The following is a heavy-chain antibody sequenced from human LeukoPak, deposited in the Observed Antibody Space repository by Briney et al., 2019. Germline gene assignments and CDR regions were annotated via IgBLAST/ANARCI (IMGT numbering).Heavy chain of an antibody. CDR3: AKSTSGSTYYFDY. V-gene: IGHV3-23*01. Sequence: QPGGSLRLSCAASGFTFSSYAMSWVRQAPGKGLEWVSAISGSGGSTYYADSVKGRFTISRDNSKSTLYLQMNSLRAEDTAVYYCAKSTSGSTYYFDYWGQGTLVTVSS. J-gene: IGHJ4*02. CDR2: ISGSGGST. D-gene: IGHD3-22*01. CDR1: GFTFSSYA.